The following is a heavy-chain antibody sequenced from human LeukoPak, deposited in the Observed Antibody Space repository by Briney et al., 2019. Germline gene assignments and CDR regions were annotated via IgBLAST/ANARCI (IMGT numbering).Heavy chain of an antibody. J-gene: IGHJ6*03. D-gene: IGHD3-3*01. CDR3: ASYDFWSGYYYMDV. V-gene: IGHV4-30-4*08. CDR1: GGSISSGDYY. Sequence: SETLSLTCTVSGGSISSGDYYWSWIRQPPGKGLEWIGYIYYSGSTYYNPSLKSRVTISVDTSKNQFSLKLSSVTAADTAVYYCASYDFWSGYYYMDVWGKGTMVTVSS. CDR2: IYYSGST.